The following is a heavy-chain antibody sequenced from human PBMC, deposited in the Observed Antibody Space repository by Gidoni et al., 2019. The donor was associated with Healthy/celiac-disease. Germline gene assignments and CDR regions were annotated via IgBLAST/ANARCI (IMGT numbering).Heavy chain of an antibody. D-gene: IGHD1-1*01. Sequence: EVQLLESGGGLVQPGGSLRLSCAASGVTLSSDAMSWVRQAPGKGLEWVSAISGSGGSTYYADSVKGRFTISRDNSKNTLYLQMNSLRAEDTAVYYCAKDWGIVSGTSDYWGQGTLVTVSS. CDR3: AKDWGIVSGTSDY. CDR1: GVTLSSDA. CDR2: ISGSGGST. J-gene: IGHJ4*02. V-gene: IGHV3-23*01.